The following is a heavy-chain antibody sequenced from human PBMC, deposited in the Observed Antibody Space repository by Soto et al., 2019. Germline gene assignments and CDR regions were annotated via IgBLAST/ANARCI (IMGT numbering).Heavy chain of an antibody. CDR3: AREVAPDLLLGHCSGGSCYIDH. CDR2: INPTGVST. V-gene: IGHV1-46*01. CDR1: GHTFTTHF. J-gene: IGHJ4*02. Sequence: QVQLQQSGAEVKKPGASVKVTCKASGHTFTTHFTHWVRQAPGQGLEWMGVINPTGVSTTYAQNFRGRVTMTKDTSTGTVYMGLNDLRSEDTAVYYCAREVAPDLLLGHCSGGSCYIDHWGQGTLVTVSS. D-gene: IGHD2-15*01.